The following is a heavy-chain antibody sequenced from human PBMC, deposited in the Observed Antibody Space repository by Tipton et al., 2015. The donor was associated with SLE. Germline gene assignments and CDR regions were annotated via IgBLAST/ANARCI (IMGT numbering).Heavy chain of an antibody. CDR1: GGSISSSHYY. D-gene: IGHD3-9*01. V-gene: IGHV4-39*07. CDR3: AGTNYDVLTGYHRVDTFDI. Sequence: TLSLTCTVSGGSISSSHYYWDWIRQPPGKGLEWLGSIYSSGGTYYNPSLKSRVTISVDTSKNQFSLELSSVTAADMAVYYCAGTNYDVLTGYHRVDTFDIWGQGTMVTVSS. CDR2: IYSSGGT. J-gene: IGHJ3*02.